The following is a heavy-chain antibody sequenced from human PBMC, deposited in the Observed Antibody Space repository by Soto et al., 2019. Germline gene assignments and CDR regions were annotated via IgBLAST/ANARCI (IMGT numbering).Heavy chain of an antibody. CDR1: GFTFSSYG. D-gene: IGHD6-19*01. J-gene: IGHJ4*02. CDR3: ARDPDTFHSSGWYWEL. V-gene: IGHV3-33*01. CDR2: IWYDGSNK. Sequence: GGSLRLSCAASGFTFSSYGMHWVRQAPGKGLEWVAVIWYDGSNKYYADSVKGRFTISRDNSKNTLYLQMNSLRAEDTAVYYCARDPDTFHSSGWYWELWGQGTLVTVSS.